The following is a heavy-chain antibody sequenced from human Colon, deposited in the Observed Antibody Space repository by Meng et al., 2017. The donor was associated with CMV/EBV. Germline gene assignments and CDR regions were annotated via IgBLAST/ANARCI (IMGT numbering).Heavy chain of an antibody. CDR2: TPGDWSRT. Sequence: CVVSGFHFSTSWLRWVRQGPGTGLVWVSYTPGDWSRTTYADSVEGQFTISRDTAENTLYLQMNSLRADDTAVYYCAVDIMPVGGTFDFWGQGALVTVSS. D-gene: IGHD6-19*01. CDR3: AVDIMPVGGTFDF. J-gene: IGHJ4*02. V-gene: IGHV3-74*01. CDR1: GFHFSTSW.